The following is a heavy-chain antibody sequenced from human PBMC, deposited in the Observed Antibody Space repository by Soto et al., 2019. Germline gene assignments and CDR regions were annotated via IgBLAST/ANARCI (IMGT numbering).Heavy chain of an antibody. V-gene: IGHV1-69*02. D-gene: IGHD1-26*01. CDR1: GGTFSSYT. CDR3: ARFRWDDAFDI. J-gene: IGHJ3*02. CDR2: IIPILGIA. Sequence: QVQLVQSGAEVKKPGSSVKVSCKASGGTFSSYTISWVRQAPGQGLEWMGRIIPILGIANYAQKFQGKVTITADKSTSTAYMELSSLRSEDTAVYYCARFRWDDAFDIWGQGTMVTVSS.